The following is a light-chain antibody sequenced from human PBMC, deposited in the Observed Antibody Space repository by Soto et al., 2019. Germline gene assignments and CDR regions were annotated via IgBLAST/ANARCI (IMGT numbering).Light chain of an antibody. Sequence: DIQMTQSPSSLSASVGDRVTITCRASQDISNFLVWFQQKPGKVPNLLIYVASTLQSVVPSRFSGSGSGTDFTLTISCLQPEDVATYFCQKYNSAPFTFVPGTTVDIK. V-gene: IGKV1-27*01. CDR2: VAS. J-gene: IGKJ3*01. CDR3: QKYNSAPFT. CDR1: QDISNF.